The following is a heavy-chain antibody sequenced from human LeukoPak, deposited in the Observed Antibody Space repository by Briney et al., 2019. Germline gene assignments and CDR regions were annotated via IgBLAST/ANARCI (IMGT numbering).Heavy chain of an antibody. CDR2: ICPGDSDT. V-gene: IGHV5-51*01. CDR3: ARRFKVGAFDI. Sequence: VESLKISCKGSGYSFTSYWIGLVRQIPGKGLEWMGIICPGDSDTRYSPSLQGQVHISADKSISTAYLQWSSLKASDTVMYYCARRFKVGAFDIWGQGTMVTVSS. J-gene: IGHJ3*02. CDR1: GYSFTSYW. D-gene: IGHD1-26*01.